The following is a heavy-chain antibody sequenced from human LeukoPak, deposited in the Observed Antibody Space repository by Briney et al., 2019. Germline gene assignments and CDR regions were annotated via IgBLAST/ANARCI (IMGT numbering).Heavy chain of an antibody. CDR1: GGSISSSSYY. CDR2: IYYSGST. D-gene: IGHD6-6*01. J-gene: IGHJ4*02. Sequence: SETLSLTCTVSGGSISSSSYYWGWIRQPPGRGLEWIGSIYYSGSTYYNPSLKSRVTISVDTSKNQFSLKLSSVTAADTAVYYCARFLIAARQFVYWGQGTLVTVSS. V-gene: IGHV4-39*01. CDR3: ARFLIAARQFVY.